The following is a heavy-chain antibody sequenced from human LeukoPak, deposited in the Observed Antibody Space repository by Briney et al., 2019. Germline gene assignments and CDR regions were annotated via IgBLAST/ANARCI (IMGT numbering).Heavy chain of an antibody. CDR2: ISGSGGST. D-gene: IGHD6-19*01. V-gene: IGHV3-23*01. J-gene: IGHJ6*03. CDR1: GFTFSSYA. CDR3: AKDYLKSSGWRYYYYYMDV. Sequence: GGSLRLSCAASGFTFSSYAMSWVRQAPGKGLEWVSAISGSGGSTYYADSVKGRFTISRDNSKNTLYLQMNSLRAEDTAVYYCAKDYLKSSGWRYYYYYMDVWGKGTTVTISS.